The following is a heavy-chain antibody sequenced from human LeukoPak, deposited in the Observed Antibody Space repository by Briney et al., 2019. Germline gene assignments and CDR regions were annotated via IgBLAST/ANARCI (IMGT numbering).Heavy chain of an antibody. D-gene: IGHD3-10*01. CDR1: GFPFSSHW. V-gene: IGHV3-49*03. J-gene: IGHJ4*02. CDR3: TRDGSGSYYLHDFDY. CDR2: IRSKAYGGTT. Sequence: GGSLRLSCAASGFPFSSHWLSWFRQAPGKGLEWVGFIRSKAYGGTTEYAASVKGRFTISRDDSKSIAYLQMNSLKTEDTAVYYCTRDGSGSYYLHDFDYWGQGTLVTVSS.